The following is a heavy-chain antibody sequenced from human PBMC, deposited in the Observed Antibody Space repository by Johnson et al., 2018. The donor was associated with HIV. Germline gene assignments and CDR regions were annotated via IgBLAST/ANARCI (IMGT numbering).Heavy chain of an antibody. CDR2: IRSDGSNK. Sequence: QVQLVESGGGLVKPGGSLRLSCAVSGFTFSDYYMSWIRQAPGKGLEWVAFIRSDGSNKSYADSVRGRFTISRDNSKNTLSLQMNTLRAEDTAVYYCARWVDTTLDIWGQGTMVTVSS. D-gene: IGHD5-18*01. CDR3: ARWVDTTLDI. V-gene: IGHV3-30*02. CDR1: GFTFSDYY. J-gene: IGHJ3*02.